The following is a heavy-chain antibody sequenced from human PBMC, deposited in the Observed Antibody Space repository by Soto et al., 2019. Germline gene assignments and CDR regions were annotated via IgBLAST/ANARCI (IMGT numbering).Heavy chain of an antibody. CDR3: ARNLFDSRGYPPEV. J-gene: IGHJ4*02. CDR2: IFHTGNT. D-gene: IGHD3-22*01. Sequence: QVQLQESGPGLVKPSGTLSLTCTISGVSISSGKWWSWVRQPPGEGLGWIGEIFHTGNTDYKPSLTSRVSMLLDKSKNQFSLILDSVTAADTAVYYCARNLFDSRGYPPEVWGQGILVTVSS. CDR1: GVSISSGKW. V-gene: IGHV4-4*02.